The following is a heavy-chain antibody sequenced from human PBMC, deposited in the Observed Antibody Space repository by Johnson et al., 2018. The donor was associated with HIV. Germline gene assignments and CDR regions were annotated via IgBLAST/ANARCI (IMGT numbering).Heavy chain of an antibody. D-gene: IGHD1-26*01. CDR3: ARDRALGWELLGAFDI. CDR1: GFTFSNAW. J-gene: IGHJ3*02. V-gene: IGHV3-15*05. Sequence: VQLVESGGGVVQPGRSLRLSCAASGFTFSNAWMSWVRQAPGKGLEWVGRIKSNTDGGTTDYAAPVKGRFTIARDDSKNTLYLQSNSLRAEDTALYYCARDRALGWELLGAFDIWGQGTMVTVSS. CDR2: IKSNTDGGTT.